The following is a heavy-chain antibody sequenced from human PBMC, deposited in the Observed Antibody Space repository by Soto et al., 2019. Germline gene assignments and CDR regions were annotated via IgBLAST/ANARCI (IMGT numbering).Heavy chain of an antibody. V-gene: IGHV3-21*01. Sequence: NPGGSLRLSCAASGFTFSSYSMNWVRQAPGKGLEWVSSISSSSSYIYYADSVKGRFTISRDNAKNSLYLQMNSLRAEDTAVYYCARDGGNVVVPAAQPTHFDYWGQGTLVTVSS. CDR3: ARDGGNVVVPAAQPTHFDY. J-gene: IGHJ4*02. CDR1: GFTFSSYS. D-gene: IGHD2-2*01. CDR2: ISSSSSYI.